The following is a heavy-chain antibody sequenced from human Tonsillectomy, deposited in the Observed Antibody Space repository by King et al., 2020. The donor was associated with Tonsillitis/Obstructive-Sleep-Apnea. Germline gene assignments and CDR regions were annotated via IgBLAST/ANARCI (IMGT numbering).Heavy chain of an antibody. CDR1: GYTFTSYV. Sequence: QLVQSGAEVKKPGASVKVSCKASGYTFTSYVISWVRQAPGQGLEWMGWISAYNGHTNYEQEIQGRVTMTTDKSTSTAYMELRSLRSDDTALYYCARLSSSLYLVSWGQGTLVTVSS. D-gene: IGHD6-13*01. CDR2: ISAYNGHT. V-gene: IGHV1-18*01. CDR3: ARLSSSLYLVS. J-gene: IGHJ5*02.